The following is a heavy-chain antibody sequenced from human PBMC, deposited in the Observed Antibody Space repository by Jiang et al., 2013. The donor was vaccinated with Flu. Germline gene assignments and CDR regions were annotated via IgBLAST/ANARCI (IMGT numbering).Heavy chain of an antibody. CDR3: ATLRGSSYDTYLADY. V-gene: IGHV3-30*02. J-gene: IGHJ4*02. CDR2: LWHDGSNK. D-gene: IGHD2-2*01. CDR1: GFTFTYYG. Sequence: SCAASGFTFTYYGMHWVRQSPGKGLQWVASLWHDGSNKFYADSVRGRFTISRDNSRDTLYLQMNSLRPEDTAVYYCATLRGSSYDTYLADYWGQGTLVTVSS.